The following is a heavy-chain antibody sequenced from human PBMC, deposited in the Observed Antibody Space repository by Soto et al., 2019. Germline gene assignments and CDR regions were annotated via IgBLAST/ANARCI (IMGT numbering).Heavy chain of an antibody. Sequence: PGGSLRLSCAASGFTLSSYAMHWVRQAPGKGLEWVAAILYDGSNQYYADAVKGRFTISRDNSKNTLYLQMNSLEIEDTAVYYCTTDSHFTMKLVRFDYWGPGTLVTVSS. D-gene: IGHD3-22*01. CDR3: TTDSHFTMKLVRFDY. V-gene: IGHV3-33*01. CDR2: ILYDGSNQ. CDR1: GFTLSSYA. J-gene: IGHJ4*01.